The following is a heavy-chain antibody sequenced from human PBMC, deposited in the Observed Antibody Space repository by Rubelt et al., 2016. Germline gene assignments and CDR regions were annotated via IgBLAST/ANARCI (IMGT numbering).Heavy chain of an antibody. D-gene: IGHD5-24*01. CDR2: ISGGGDST. J-gene: IGHJ4*02. V-gene: IGHV3-23*01. CDR3: ARWPIDY. CDR1: GFTFSSYA. Sequence: EVQLLESGGGLVQPGGSLRLSCAASGFTFSSYAMTWVRQAPGKGLEWVSVISGGGDSTYYADSVKGRFTISRDSSKNTLYLQMNGLRAEDTAVYYCARWPIDYWGQGTLVTVSS.